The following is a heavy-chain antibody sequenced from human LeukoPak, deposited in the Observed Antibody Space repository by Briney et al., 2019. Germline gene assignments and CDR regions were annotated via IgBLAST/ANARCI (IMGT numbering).Heavy chain of an antibody. J-gene: IGHJ4*02. CDR2: IIPIFGTA. CDR3: ARGDGYNSFDY. D-gene: IGHD5-24*01. Sequence: EASVTVSCTASGGTFSSYAISWVRQAPGQGLEWMGGIIPIFGTANYAQKFQGRVTITADESTSTAYMELSSLRSEDTAVYYCARGDGYNSFDYWGQGTLVTVSS. V-gene: IGHV1-69*13. CDR1: GGTFSSYA.